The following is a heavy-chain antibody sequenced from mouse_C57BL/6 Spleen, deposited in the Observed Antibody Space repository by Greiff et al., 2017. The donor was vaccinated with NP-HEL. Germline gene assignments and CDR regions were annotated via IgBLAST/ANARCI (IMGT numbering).Heavy chain of an antibody. J-gene: IGHJ3*01. CDR2: LVPNSGGT. CDR3: ARDYGSSLWFAY. Sequence: VQLQQSGAELVKPGASVKLSCKASGYTFTSYWMHWVKQRPGRGLEWIGRLVPNSGGTKYNAKFKSKATLTVDKPSSTAYMQLSSLTSEDSAVYYCARDYGSSLWFAYWGQGTLVTVSA. D-gene: IGHD1-1*01. V-gene: IGHV1-72*01. CDR1: GYTFTSYW.